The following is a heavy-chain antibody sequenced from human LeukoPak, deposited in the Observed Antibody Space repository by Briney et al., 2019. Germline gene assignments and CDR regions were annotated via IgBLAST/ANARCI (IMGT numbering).Heavy chain of an antibody. Sequence: SETLSLTCTVSGVSISSYYWSWIRQPPGKGLEWIGYIYYSGSTNYNPSLKSRVTISVDTSKNQFSLKLSSVTAADTAVYYCARGGRVALRVWGQGTMVTVSS. CDR2: IYYSGST. CDR1: GVSISSYY. J-gene: IGHJ3*01. V-gene: IGHV4-59*12. CDR3: ARGGRVALRV. D-gene: IGHD6-25*01.